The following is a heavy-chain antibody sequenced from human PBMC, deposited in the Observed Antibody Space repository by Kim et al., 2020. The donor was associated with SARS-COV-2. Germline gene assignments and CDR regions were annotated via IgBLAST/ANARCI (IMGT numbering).Heavy chain of an antibody. CDR1: GGSISSSNW. CDR3: ASGYYSPPRDFQH. V-gene: IGHV4-4*02. J-gene: IGHJ1*01. CDR2: IYHSGST. Sequence: SETLSLTCAVSGGSISSSNWWSWVRQPPGKGLEWIGEIYHSGSTNYNPSLKSRVTISVDKSKNQFSLKLSAVTAADTAVYYCASGYYSPPRDFQHWGQGTLVTVSS. D-gene: IGHD3-10*01.